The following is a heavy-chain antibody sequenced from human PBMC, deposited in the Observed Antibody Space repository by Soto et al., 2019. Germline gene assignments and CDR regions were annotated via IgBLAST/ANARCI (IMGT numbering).Heavy chain of an antibody. V-gene: IGHV4-4*02. CDR1: GGSISSSNW. J-gene: IGHJ5*02. CDR2: IYHSGST. D-gene: IGHD3-10*01. CDR3: ARETTMVRGVILTRWFDP. Sequence: QVQLHESGPGLVKPSGTLSLTCAVSGGSISSSNWWSWVRQPPGKGLEWIGEIYHSGSTNYNPSLKSRVTISVDKSKNPFSLKLSSVPAADTAVYYCARETTMVRGVILTRWFDPWGQGTLVTVSS.